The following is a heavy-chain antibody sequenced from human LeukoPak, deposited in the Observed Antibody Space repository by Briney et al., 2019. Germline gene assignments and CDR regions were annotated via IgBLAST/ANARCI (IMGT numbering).Heavy chain of an antibody. CDR1: GGSFSRSSYY. D-gene: IGHD3-22*01. J-gene: IGHJ5*02. CDR3: ARRHCDSSGFYTA. Sequence: PSETLSLTCSVSGGSFSRSSYYWDWLRQPPGKELEWIGSISYSGSTYYNPSLKSRVTISIDTSKNQFSLNLNSVTATDTAVYYCARRHCDSSGFYTAWGQGTLVTVSS. CDR2: ISYSGST. V-gene: IGHV4-39*01.